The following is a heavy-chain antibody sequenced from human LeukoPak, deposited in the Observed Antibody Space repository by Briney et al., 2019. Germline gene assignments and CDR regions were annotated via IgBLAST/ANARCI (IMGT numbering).Heavy chain of an antibody. Sequence: GGSLRLSCAASGFTFSSYGMHWVRQAPGKGLEWVAVISYDGSNKYYADSVKGRFTISRDNSKNTLYLQMNSLRAEDTAVYYCAKDQGSDYDILTVPLDYWGQGTLVTVSS. CDR3: AKDQGSDYDILTVPLDY. J-gene: IGHJ4*02. CDR2: ISYDGSNK. V-gene: IGHV3-30*18. D-gene: IGHD3-9*01. CDR1: GFTFSSYG.